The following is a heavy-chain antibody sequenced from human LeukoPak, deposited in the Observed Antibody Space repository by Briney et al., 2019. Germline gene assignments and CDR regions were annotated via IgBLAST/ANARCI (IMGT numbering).Heavy chain of an antibody. Sequence: GGSLRLSCAASGFTFSSYSMNWVRQAPGKGLEWVSAISGSGGSTYYADSVKGRFTISRDNSKNTLYLQMNSLRAEDTAVYYCAKDEATAGKNYWGQGTLVTVSS. V-gene: IGHV3-23*01. CDR1: GFTFSSYS. CDR3: AKDEATAGKNY. CDR2: ISGSGGST. D-gene: IGHD6-13*01. J-gene: IGHJ4*02.